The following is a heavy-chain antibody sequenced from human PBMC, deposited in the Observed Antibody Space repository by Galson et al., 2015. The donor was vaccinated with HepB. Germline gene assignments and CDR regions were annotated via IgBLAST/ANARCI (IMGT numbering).Heavy chain of an antibody. CDR2: IYWDDDK. V-gene: IGHV2-5*02. D-gene: IGHD3-22*01. CDR1: GFSLSTSGVG. Sequence: PALVKPTQTLTLPCTFSGFSLSTSGVGVGWIRQPPGKALEWLALIYWDDDKRYSPSLKSRLTITKDTSKNQVVLTMTNMDPVDTATYYCAREYYYDSSGYPAGVGYWGQGTLVTVSS. J-gene: IGHJ4*02. CDR3: AREYYYDSSGYPAGVGY.